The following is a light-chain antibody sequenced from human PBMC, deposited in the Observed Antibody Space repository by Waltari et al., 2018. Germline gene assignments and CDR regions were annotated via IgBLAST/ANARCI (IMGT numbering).Light chain of an antibody. CDR3: QQYNAYWT. V-gene: IGKV1-5*03. J-gene: IGKJ1*01. CDR1: QSISSW. CDR2: TAS. Sequence: DIQMTQSPSMLSASVGDRATITCRASQSISSWLAWYQQKSGKAPKLLIYTASSLESGVPSRFSGSGSGTEFTLTISSLQPDDFATYYCQQYNAYWTFGQGTKVEIK.